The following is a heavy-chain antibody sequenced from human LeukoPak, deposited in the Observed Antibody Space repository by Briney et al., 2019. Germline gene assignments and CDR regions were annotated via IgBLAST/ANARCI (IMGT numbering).Heavy chain of an antibody. CDR1: GSSISSYY. CDR2: IYYSGSS. J-gene: IGHJ3*02. CDR3: ARDVKYYYGSGSRIGSYNAFDI. V-gene: IGHV4-59*01. Sequence: SETLSLTCTVSGSSISSYYWSWIRQPPGKGLEWIGYIYYSGSSNYNPSLKSRVTISVDTSKNQFSLKLSSVTAADTAVYYCARDVKYYYGSGSRIGSYNAFDIWGQGTMVTVSS. D-gene: IGHD3-10*01.